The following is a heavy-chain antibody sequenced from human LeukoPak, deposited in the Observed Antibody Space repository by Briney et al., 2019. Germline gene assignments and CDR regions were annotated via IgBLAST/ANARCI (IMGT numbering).Heavy chain of an antibody. J-gene: IGHJ5*02. D-gene: IGHD2-2*01. CDR1: GGSISRSTYY. CDR2: IYYSGST. V-gene: IGHV4-39*01. CDR3: AMEDIVVIPAASFNNWFDP. Sequence: SETLSLTCSVSGGSISRSTYYWGWIRQPPGKGLEWLGSIYYSGSTYDNPSRRSRVTISVETSKNQFSLKLSSVTAADTAVYYCAMEDIVVIPAASFNNWFDPWGQGPLVTVSS.